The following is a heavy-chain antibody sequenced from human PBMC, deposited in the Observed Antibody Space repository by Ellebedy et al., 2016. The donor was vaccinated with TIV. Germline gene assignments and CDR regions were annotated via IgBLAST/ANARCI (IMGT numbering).Heavy chain of an antibody. CDR1: GGSISSYY. CDR2: IYYSGST. J-gene: IGHJ5*02. Sequence: SETLSLXCTVSGGSISSYYWSWIRQPPGKGLEWIGYIYYSGSTNYNPSLKSRVTISVDTSKHQFSLKLSSVTAADTAVYYCARLFAFGGSSSWFDPWGQGTLVTVSS. V-gene: IGHV4-59*08. D-gene: IGHD3-10*01. CDR3: ARLFAFGGSSSWFDP.